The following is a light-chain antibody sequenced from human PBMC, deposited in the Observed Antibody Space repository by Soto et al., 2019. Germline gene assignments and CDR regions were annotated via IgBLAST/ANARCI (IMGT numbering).Light chain of an antibody. J-gene: IGLJ1*01. V-gene: IGLV1-40*01. CDR3: SSHAGSSVV. CDR1: SSNIGAGYD. CDR2: DVT. Sequence: QSVLTQPPSVSGAPGQRVTISCTGSSSNIGAGYDVHWYQQHPGKAPKLMIYDVTTRPSGVPDRFSGSKSGNTASLTISGLQAEDEADYYCSSHAGSSVVFGTGTKVTVL.